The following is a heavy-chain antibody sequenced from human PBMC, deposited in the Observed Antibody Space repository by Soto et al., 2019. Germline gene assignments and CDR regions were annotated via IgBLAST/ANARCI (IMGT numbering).Heavy chain of an antibody. D-gene: IGHD6-25*01. Sequence: EVQLLESGGGLVQPGRSLRLSCAASGFTFSNYAMSWVRQAPGQGLDWVSAISGSGGTTYYADSVKGRFTISRDNSKNTRLLQMNSVRAEDAAVYYCAKFFVETGSNSGWPWSFHYWGQGTLVTVSS. CDR2: ISGSGGTT. CDR3: AKFFVETGSNSGWPWSFHY. J-gene: IGHJ4*02. CDR1: GFTFSNYA. V-gene: IGHV3-23*01.